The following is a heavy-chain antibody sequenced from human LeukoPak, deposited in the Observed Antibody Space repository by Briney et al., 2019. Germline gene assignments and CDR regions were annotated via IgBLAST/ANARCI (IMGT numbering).Heavy chain of an antibody. CDR2: ISSSSSYI. Sequence: PGGSLRLSCAASGFTFSSYSMNWVRQAPGKGLEWVSSISSSSSYINYADSVKGRFTISRDNAKNSLYLQMNSLRAEDTAVYYCARVYGGNRGYFDYWGQGTLVTVSS. CDR1: GFTFSSYS. D-gene: IGHD4-23*01. J-gene: IGHJ4*02. CDR3: ARVYGGNRGYFDY. V-gene: IGHV3-21*01.